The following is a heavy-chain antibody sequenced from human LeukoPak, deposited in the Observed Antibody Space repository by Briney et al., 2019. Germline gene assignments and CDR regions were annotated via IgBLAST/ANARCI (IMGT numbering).Heavy chain of an antibody. CDR3: AKEVQTPYSSKFSFDY. V-gene: IGHV3-30*18. D-gene: IGHD6-13*01. J-gene: IGHJ4*02. CDR1: GVTFSSHG. CDR2: ISSGGTTT. Sequence: GRSLRLSCAASGVTFSSHGMHWVRQAPGKGLEWVAVISSGGTTTYYADSVKGRFIISRDNSKNTLYLQMNSLRIEDTAVYYCAKEVQTPYSSKFSFDYWGQGTLVTVSS.